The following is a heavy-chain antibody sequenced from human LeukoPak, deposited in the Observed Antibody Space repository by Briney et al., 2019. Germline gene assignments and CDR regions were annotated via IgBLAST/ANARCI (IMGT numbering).Heavy chain of an antibody. J-gene: IGHJ2*01. Sequence: ASVKVSCKASGYTFTSYAMNWVRQAPGQGLEWMGWINTNTGNPTYAQGFTGRFVFSLDTSVSTAYLQISSLKAEDTAVYYCARTYDSSGYYFDWYFDLWGRGTLVTVSS. V-gene: IGHV7-4-1*02. CDR3: ARTYDSSGYYFDWYFDL. CDR2: INTNTGNP. D-gene: IGHD3-22*01. CDR1: GYTFTSYA.